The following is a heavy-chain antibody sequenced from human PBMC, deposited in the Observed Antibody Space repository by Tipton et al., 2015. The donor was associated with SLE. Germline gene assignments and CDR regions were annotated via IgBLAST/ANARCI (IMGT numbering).Heavy chain of an antibody. D-gene: IGHD6-6*01. Sequence: TLSLTCAVSGGSISSGGYSWSWIRQPPGKGLEWIGYIYHSGSTYYNPSLKSRVTISVDRSKNQFSLKLSSAAAADTAVYYCARVEYSSSLGYFDYWGQGTLVTVSS. J-gene: IGHJ4*02. CDR3: ARVEYSSSLGYFDY. CDR1: GGSISSGGYS. V-gene: IGHV4-30-2*01. CDR2: IYHSGST.